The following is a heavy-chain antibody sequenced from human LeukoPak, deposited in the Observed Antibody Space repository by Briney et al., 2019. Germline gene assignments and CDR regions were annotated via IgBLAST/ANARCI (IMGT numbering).Heavy chain of an antibody. CDR3: VRRDNTGWNYFDY. CDR2: IYYSGST. Sequence: SETLSLTCTVSGGSINSQYWSWIRQPPGKGLEWIGDIYYSGSTNYNPSLMSRVTISVDTSKNHLSLKLSYVLAADTAIYYCVRRDNTGWNYFDYWGQGILVTVSS. J-gene: IGHJ4*02. D-gene: IGHD6-19*01. CDR1: GGSINSQY. V-gene: IGHV4-59*08.